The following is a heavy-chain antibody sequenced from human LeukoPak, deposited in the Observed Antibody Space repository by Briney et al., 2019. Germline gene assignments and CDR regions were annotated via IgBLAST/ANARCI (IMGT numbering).Heavy chain of an antibody. CDR1: GYSFTDYY. V-gene: IGHV1-2*02. J-gene: IGHJ5*02. D-gene: IGHD2-21*01. Sequence: ASVKVSCKPSGYSFTDYYMHWVRQAPGQGLEWMGWINPNSGGTSSAQKFQGRVTMTRDTSITTVYMEVSWLTSDDTAIYYCARADRLHGGPYLIGPWGQGTLVTVSS. CDR3: ARADRLHGGPYLIGP. CDR2: INPNSGGT.